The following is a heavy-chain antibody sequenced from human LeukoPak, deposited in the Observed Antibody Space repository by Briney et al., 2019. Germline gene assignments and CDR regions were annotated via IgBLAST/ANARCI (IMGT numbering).Heavy chain of an antibody. V-gene: IGHV3-9*01. CDR2: ISWNSGTI. J-gene: IGHJ4*02. CDR1: GFTFDDYA. Sequence: GGSLRLSCAASGFTFDDYAMHWVRQAPGKGLEWVAGISWNSGTIVYADSVKGRFTISRDNAKNSLYLQMNSLRAEDTAFYYCAKSGSSSTTCYKNCRGQGTLVTVSS. CDR3: AKSGSSSTTCYKNC. D-gene: IGHD2-2*02.